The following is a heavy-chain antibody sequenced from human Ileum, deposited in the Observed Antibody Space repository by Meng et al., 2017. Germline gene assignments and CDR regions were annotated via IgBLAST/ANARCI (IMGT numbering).Heavy chain of an antibody. V-gene: IGHV4-4*02. Sequence: HVAPEESGPGLVKPSGTLSLTCAVSGGSITTNSYWSWVRQSPEKGLEWIGQIDHSGSPYYNPSLKSRVTMSVDKSKSQVSLQLTSVTAADTAVYYCARHGGYYQDYWGQGTLVTVSS. CDR2: IDHSGSP. CDR1: GGSITTNSY. D-gene: IGHD4-23*01. J-gene: IGHJ4*02. CDR3: ARHGGYYQDY.